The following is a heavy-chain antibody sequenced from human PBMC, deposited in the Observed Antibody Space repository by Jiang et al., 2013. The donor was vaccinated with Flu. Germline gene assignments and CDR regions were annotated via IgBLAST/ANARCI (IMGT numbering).Heavy chain of an antibody. J-gene: IGHJ4*02. CDR3: ARVVAATPYYFDY. CDR1: GYIFTTYA. V-gene: IGHV7-4-1*02. Sequence: QSGSELKKPGASVKISCKASGYIFTTYAMNWVRQAPGQGLEWMGWITTNTGNPTYAQGFTGRFVFSVDTSLSTAYLQISSLKAEDTAVYYCARVVAATPYYFDYWGQGTLVTVSS. D-gene: IGHD2-15*01. CDR2: ITTNTGNP.